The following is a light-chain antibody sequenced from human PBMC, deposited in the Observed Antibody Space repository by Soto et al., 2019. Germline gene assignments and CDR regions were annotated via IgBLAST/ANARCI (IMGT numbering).Light chain of an antibody. V-gene: IGKV3-20*01. CDR1: QSIGSSY. J-gene: IGKJ2*01. Sequence: ETVLTQSPGTLSLSPGERATLSCRASQSIGSSYLAWYQQKPGQAPRLLIYDASSRATGIPDRFSGSGSGTDFTLTISRLEPEDFALYYCQQYGNSPQTLGQGTKLEIK. CDR3: QQYGNSPQT. CDR2: DAS.